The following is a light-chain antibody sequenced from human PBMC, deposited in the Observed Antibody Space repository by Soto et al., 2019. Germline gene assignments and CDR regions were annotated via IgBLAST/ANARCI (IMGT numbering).Light chain of an antibody. CDR3: AACDHSLNAPV. CDR2: SNN. Sequence: QSVLTQPPSASGTPGQRVTISCSGSSSNIGSNTVNWYQQLPGTAPKLLIYSNNQRPSGVPDRFSGSKSGTSASLAISGLQSEYEADYYCAACDHSLNAPVFGGGTQLTVL. J-gene: IGLJ3*02. V-gene: IGLV1-44*01. CDR1: SSNIGSNT.